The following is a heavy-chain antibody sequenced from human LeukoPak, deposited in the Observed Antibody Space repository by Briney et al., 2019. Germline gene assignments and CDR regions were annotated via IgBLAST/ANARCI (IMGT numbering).Heavy chain of an antibody. CDR2: IYSGGST. Sequence: GGSLRLSCAASGFTVSSNDMSWVRQAPGKGLEWVSVIYSGGSTDYSDSVKGRCTISRDNSKNTLYLQMNSLRAEDKAVYYCARDSGYCSGGSCYRWFDPWGQGTLVTVSS. V-gene: IGHV3-66*02. D-gene: IGHD2-15*01. CDR1: GFTVSSND. CDR3: ARDSGYCSGGSCYRWFDP. J-gene: IGHJ5*02.